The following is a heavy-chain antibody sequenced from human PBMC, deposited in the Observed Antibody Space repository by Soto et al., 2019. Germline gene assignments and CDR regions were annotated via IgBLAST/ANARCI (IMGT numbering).Heavy chain of an antibody. CDR2: ISGSGGST. Sequence: GGSLRLSCAASGFTFSSYGMSWVRQAPGKGLEWVSSISGSGGSTYYADSVKGRFTISRDNSKNTLYLQMSSLGAEDTAVYYCANRNDYGSGSYFPFDHWGQGTLVTVSS. CDR1: GFTFSSYG. V-gene: IGHV3-23*01. D-gene: IGHD3-10*01. J-gene: IGHJ4*02. CDR3: ANRNDYGSGSYFPFDH.